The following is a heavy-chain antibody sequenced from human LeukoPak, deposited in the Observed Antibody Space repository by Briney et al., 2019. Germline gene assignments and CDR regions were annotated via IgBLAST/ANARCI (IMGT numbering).Heavy chain of an antibody. J-gene: IGHJ4*02. CDR2: INPNSGGT. D-gene: IGHD3-10*01. V-gene: IGHV1-2*02. CDR3: ARGPFITMVRGVIISYYFDY. CDR1: GYTFTSYY. Sequence: ASVKVSCKASGYTFTSYYMHWVRQAPGQGLEWMGWINPNSGGTNYAQKFQGRVTMTRDTSISTAYMELSRLRSDDTAVYYCARGPFITMVRGVIISYYFDYWGQGTLVTVSS.